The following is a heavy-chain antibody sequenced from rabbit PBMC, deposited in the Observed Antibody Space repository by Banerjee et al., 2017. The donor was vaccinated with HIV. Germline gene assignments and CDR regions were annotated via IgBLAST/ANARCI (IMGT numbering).Heavy chain of an antibody. CDR2: IYTGSSGAT. D-gene: IGHD4-1*01. CDR1: GFSFSSGYD. CDR3: PFFFFPFPFLFTTGL. Sequence: QSLEESGGDLVKPGASLTLTCKASGFSFSSGYDMCWVRQAPGKGLLWSGCIYTGSSGATYYASWAPRRFPLSTPSSSPFTLPLTFLPAPLLSSFFFPFFFFPFPFLFTTGLWGPGTLVTVS. V-gene: IGHV1S40*01. J-gene: IGHJ6*01.